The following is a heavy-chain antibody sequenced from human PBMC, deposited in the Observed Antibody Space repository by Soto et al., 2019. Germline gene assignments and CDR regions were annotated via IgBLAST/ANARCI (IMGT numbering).Heavy chain of an antibody. D-gene: IGHD3-3*01. V-gene: IGHV4-34*01. CDR3: ARLPTYDFWSGYYEKLYYYYGMDV. CDR2: INHSGST. J-gene: IGHJ6*02. CDR1: GGSFIGYY. Sequence: PSETLSLTCAVYGGSFIGYYWSWIRQPPGKGLEWIGEINHSGSTNYNPSLKSRVTISVDTSKNQFSLKLSSVTAADTAVYYCARLPTYDFWSGYYEKLYYYYGMDVWGQGTTVTVS.